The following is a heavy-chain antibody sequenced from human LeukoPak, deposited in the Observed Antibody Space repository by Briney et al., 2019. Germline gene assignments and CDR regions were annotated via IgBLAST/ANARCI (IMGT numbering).Heavy chain of an antibody. CDR1: GGSISDAAYY. D-gene: IGHD2-8*01. J-gene: IGHJ3*02. Sequence: PSQTLSLTCTVSGGSISDAAYYWSWIRQYPGEGLEWIGYIYYSGSTSYNPSLKSRVTISVDTSKNQFSLKLSSVTAADTAVYYCARPKVLGHAFDIWGQGTMVTVSS. CDR3: ARPKVLGHAFDI. CDR2: IYYSGST. V-gene: IGHV4-31*03.